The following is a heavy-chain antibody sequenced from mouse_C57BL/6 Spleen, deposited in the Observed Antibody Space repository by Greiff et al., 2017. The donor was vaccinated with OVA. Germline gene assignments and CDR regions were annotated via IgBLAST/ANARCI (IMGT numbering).Heavy chain of an antibody. J-gene: IGHJ3*01. CDR3: ARDYSNFAWFAY. Sequence: VQLQQSGAELARPGASVKMSCKASGYTFTSYTMHWVKQRPGQGLELIGYINPSSGYTKYNQKFKDKATLTADKSSSTAYMQLSSLTSEDSAVYYCARDYSNFAWFAYWGQGTLVTVSA. CDR1: GYTFTSYT. D-gene: IGHD2-5*01. V-gene: IGHV1-4*01. CDR2: INPSSGYT.